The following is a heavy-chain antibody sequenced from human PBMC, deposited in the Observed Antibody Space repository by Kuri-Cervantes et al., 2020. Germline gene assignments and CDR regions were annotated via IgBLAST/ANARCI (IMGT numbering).Heavy chain of an antibody. V-gene: IGHV3-66*01. D-gene: IGHD3-10*01. Sequence: GGSLRLSCAASGFTVSSNYMSWVRQAPGKGREWVSVIYSGGSTYSADSVKGRFTISRDNSKNTLYLQMNSLRAEETAVYYCARRGVVSYAIYGMDVWGQGTTVTVSS. J-gene: IGHJ6*02. CDR2: IYSGGST. CDR3: ARRGVVSYAIYGMDV. CDR1: GFTVSSNY.